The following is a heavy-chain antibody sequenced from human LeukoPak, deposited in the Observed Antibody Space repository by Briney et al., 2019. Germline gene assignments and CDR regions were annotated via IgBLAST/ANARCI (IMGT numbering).Heavy chain of an antibody. CDR3: ARPTKGGRFGDHAFDI. CDR1: GYRFTNYW. J-gene: IGHJ3*02. CDR2: IYPGDSDT. V-gene: IGHV5-51*01. Sequence: GESLKISCQVSGYRFTNYWIAWVRQMPGKGLEWMGIIYPGDSDTRYSPSFQGQVTISADKSINTAYLQWSSLKASDTAMYYCARPTKGGRFGDHAFDIWGQGTMVTVSS. D-gene: IGHD3-10*01.